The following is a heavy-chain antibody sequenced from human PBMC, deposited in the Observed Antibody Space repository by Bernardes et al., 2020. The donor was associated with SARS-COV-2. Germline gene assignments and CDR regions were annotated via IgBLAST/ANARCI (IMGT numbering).Heavy chain of an antibody. D-gene: IGHD3-3*01. CDR2: IYYSGST. CDR3: ARGTSVITIFGVVNRWFDP. V-gene: IGHV4-30-4*01. Sequence: SETLSLTCTVSGGSISSGDYYWSWIRQPPGKGLEWIGYIYYSGSTYYNPSLKSRVTISVDTSKNQFSLKLSSVTAADTAVYYCARGTSVITIFGVVNRWFDPSGPGTLVTVSS. J-gene: IGHJ5*02. CDR1: GGSISSGDYY.